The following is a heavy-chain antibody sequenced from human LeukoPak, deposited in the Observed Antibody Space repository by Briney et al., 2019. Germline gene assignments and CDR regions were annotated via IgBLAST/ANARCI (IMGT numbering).Heavy chain of an antibody. CDR2: IIPIFGTA. CDR1: GGTFSSYA. J-gene: IGHJ6*04. Sequence: RASVKVSCKASGGTFSSYAISWVRQAPGQGLEWMGGIIPIFGTANYAQKFQGRVTITADESTSTAYMELSSLRSEDTAVYYCARVITMVRGVPAPGMDVWGKGTTVTVSS. D-gene: IGHD3-10*01. CDR3: ARVITMVRGVPAPGMDV. V-gene: IGHV1-69*13.